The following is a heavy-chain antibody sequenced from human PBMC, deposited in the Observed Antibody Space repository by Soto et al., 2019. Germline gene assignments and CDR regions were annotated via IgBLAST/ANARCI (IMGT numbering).Heavy chain of an antibody. Sequence: QVQLVESGGGVVQPGRSLRLSCAASGFTFSSYGMHWVRQAPGKGLEWVAVIWYDGSNKYYADSVKGRFTISRDNSKNTLYLQMNSLRAEDTAVYYCARDFVPGFIVGPLCGMDVWGQGTTVTVSS. V-gene: IGHV3-33*01. CDR1: GFTFSSYG. CDR3: ARDFVPGFIVGPLCGMDV. J-gene: IGHJ6*02. CDR2: IWYDGSNK. D-gene: IGHD1-26*01.